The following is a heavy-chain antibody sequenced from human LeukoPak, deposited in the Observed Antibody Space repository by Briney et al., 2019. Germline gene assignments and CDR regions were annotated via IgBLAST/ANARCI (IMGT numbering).Heavy chain of an antibody. V-gene: IGHV1-69*05. CDR3: ARDMRLDDFWRRNAFDI. CDR2: IIPIFGTA. Sequence: GASVKVSCKASGGTFSSYAISWVRQAPGQGLEWMGGIIPIFGTANYAQKLQGRVTMTTDTSTSTAYMELRSLRSDDTAVYYCARDMRLDDFWRRNAFDIWGQGTMVTVSS. D-gene: IGHD3-3*01. J-gene: IGHJ3*02. CDR1: GGTFSSYA.